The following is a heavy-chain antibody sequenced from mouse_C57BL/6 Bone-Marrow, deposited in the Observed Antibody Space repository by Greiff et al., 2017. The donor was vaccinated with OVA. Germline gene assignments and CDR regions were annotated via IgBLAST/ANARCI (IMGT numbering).Heavy chain of an antibody. V-gene: IGHV1-82*01. J-gene: IGHJ4*01. Sequence: QVQLQQSGPELVKPGASVTISCKASGYAFSSSWMNWVKQRPGKGLEWIGRIYPGDGDTNYNGKFKGKATLTADKSSSTAYMQLSSLTSEDSAVYFCARGDYAMDYWGQGTSVTVSS. CDR3: ARGDYAMDY. CDR2: IYPGDGDT. CDR1: GYAFSSSW.